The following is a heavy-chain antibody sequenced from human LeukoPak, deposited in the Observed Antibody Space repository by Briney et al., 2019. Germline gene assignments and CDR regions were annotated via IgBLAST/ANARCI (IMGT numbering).Heavy chain of an antibody. J-gene: IGHJ6*03. V-gene: IGHV4-59*01. CDR3: AGESRDYYYYYMDV. CDR1: GGSISSYY. Sequence: PSETLSLTCTVSGGSISSYYWSWIRQPPGKGLEWIGYIYYSGSTNYNPSLKSRVTISVDTSKNQFSLKLSSVTAADTAVYYCAGESRDYYYYYMDVWGKGTTVTVSS. CDR2: IYYSGST. D-gene: IGHD5-24*01.